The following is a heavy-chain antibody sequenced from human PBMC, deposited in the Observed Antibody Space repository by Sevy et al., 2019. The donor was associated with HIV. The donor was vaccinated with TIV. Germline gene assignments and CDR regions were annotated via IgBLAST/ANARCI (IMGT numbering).Heavy chain of an antibody. CDR1: GGSISSNNYY. D-gene: IGHD3-22*01. CDR3: ARRWAYDSSTPFDY. J-gene: IGHJ4*02. V-gene: IGHV4-39*02. Sequence: SETLSLTCTVSGGSISSNNYYWDWIRQPPGKGLEWIGNIYYSGSTYYYPSLKSRLTISVDTSKNHFSLKLSSVTAADTAVYFCARRWAYDSSTPFDYWGQGTLVTVSS. CDR2: IYYSGST.